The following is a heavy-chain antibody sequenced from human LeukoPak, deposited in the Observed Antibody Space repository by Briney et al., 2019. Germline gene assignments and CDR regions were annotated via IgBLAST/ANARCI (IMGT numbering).Heavy chain of an antibody. CDR1: GGSFSGYY. CDR3: ARGHYDILTGYSWFDP. J-gene: IGHJ5*02. CDR2: INHSGST. Sequence: SGTLSLTCAVYGGSFSGYYWSWIRQPPGKGLEWIGEINHSGSTNYNPSLKSRVTISVDTSKNQFSLKLSSVTAADTAVYYCARGHYDILTGYSWFDPWGQGTLVTVSS. V-gene: IGHV4-34*01. D-gene: IGHD3-9*01.